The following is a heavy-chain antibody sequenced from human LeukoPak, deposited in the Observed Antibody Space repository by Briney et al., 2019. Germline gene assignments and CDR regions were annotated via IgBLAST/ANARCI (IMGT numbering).Heavy chain of an antibody. V-gene: IGHV4-31*03. CDR3: ARESPATPLTFDI. Sequence: SETLSLTCTVSGGSISSGGYYWSWIRQHPGKGLEWIGYIYYSGSTYYNPSLKSRVTISVDTSKNQFSLKLSSVTAADTAVYCCARESPATPLTFDIWGQGTMVTVSS. J-gene: IGHJ3*02. CDR2: IYYSGST. D-gene: IGHD2-15*01. CDR1: GGSISSGGYY.